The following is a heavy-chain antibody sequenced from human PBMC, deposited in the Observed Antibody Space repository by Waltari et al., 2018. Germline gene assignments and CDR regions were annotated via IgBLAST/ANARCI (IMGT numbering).Heavy chain of an antibody. V-gene: IGHV4-59*12. D-gene: IGHD3-10*01. CDR1: GGSISSYY. Sequence: QVQLQESGPGLVKPSETLSLTCTVTGGSISSYYWSWIRHPPGKGLEWTGYVYYSGGTNSHPTLKSSVAKSTGTAKIQLSMLRCDVTAVDSAVYYCARLVAMGRGAIRHWFDPWGQGTLVTVSS. J-gene: IGHJ5*02. CDR3: ARLVAMGRGAIRHWFDP. CDR2: VYYSGGT.